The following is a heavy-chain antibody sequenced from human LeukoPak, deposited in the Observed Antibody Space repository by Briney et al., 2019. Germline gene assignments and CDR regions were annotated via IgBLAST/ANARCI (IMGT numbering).Heavy chain of an antibody. Sequence: GGSLRLSCAASGFIFSSHGMNWVRQAPGKGLEWVSCISSSSSYIYYADSAKGRFTISRDNAKNSLYLQMNSLRAEDTAVYYCARAHNWKYGSFDFWGQGTLVTVSS. CDR2: ISSSSSYI. D-gene: IGHD1-7*01. CDR1: GFIFSSHG. CDR3: ARAHNWKYGSFDF. J-gene: IGHJ4*02. V-gene: IGHV3-21*01.